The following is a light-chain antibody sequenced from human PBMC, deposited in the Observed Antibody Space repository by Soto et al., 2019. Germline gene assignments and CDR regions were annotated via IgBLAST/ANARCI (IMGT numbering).Light chain of an antibody. CDR1: QSVSSNY. Sequence: EVVLTQSPGTLSLSPGESATLSCRASQSVSSNYLAWYQQKPGQAPRLLIYGVSTRATGIPDRFSGSGSGTDFSPPISRLEPKVFPLYSCQHYFTPPPTFGGGTKV. CDR2: GVS. CDR3: QHYFTPPPT. V-gene: IGKV3-20*01. J-gene: IGKJ4*01.